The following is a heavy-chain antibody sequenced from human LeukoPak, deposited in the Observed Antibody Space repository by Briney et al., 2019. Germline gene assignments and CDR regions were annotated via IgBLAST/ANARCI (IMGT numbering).Heavy chain of an antibody. D-gene: IGHD3-3*01. CDR1: GFTFSSYW. CDR2: IKQDGSEK. J-gene: IGHJ4*02. Sequence: GGSLRLSCAASGFTFSSYWMSWVRQAPGKGLEWVANIKQDGSEKYYVDSVKGRFTISRDNAKNSLYLQMNSLRAEDTAVYYCARKYDFWSGPYFDYWGQGTLVTVSS. V-gene: IGHV3-7*01. CDR3: ARKYDFWSGPYFDY.